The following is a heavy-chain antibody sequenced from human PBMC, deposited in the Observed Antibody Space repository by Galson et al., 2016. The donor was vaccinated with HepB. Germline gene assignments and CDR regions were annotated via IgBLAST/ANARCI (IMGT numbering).Heavy chain of an antibody. CDR1: GGSISSGFYY. V-gene: IGHV4-39*07. CDR3: TRAARALDY. Sequence: SETLSLTCTVSGGSISSGFYYWGWIRQPPGKGLEWIGNIFYSGSTYYNPSLTSRVNISSDTSKNQFSLKLSSVTAADTAVYYCTRAARALDYGAREPWSPCPQ. CDR2: IFYSGST. J-gene: IGHJ4*02. D-gene: IGHD6-6*01.